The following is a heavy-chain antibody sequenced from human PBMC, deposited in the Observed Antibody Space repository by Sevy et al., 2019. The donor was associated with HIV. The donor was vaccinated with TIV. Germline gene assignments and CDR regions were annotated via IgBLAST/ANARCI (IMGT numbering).Heavy chain of an antibody. J-gene: IGHJ3*02. Sequence: ASVKVSCKASVYTFTSYDINWVRQATGQGLEWMGWMNPNSGNTGYAQKFQGRVTMTRNTSISTAYMELSSLRSEDTAVYYCARAVSGYSSGWYTRAADNFDIWGQGTMVTVSS. D-gene: IGHD6-19*01. CDR3: ARAVSGYSSGWYTRAADNFDI. CDR1: VYTFTSYD. CDR2: MNPNSGNT. V-gene: IGHV1-8*01.